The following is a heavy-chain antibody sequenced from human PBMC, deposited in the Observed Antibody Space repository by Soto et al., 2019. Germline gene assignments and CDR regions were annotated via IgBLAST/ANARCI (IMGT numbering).Heavy chain of an antibody. D-gene: IGHD3-22*01. V-gene: IGHV1-46*01. CDR3: ARADYYDSSGFYCDC. Sequence: QVQLVQSGAEVKKPGASVKVSCKASGYIFTNHYIHWVRQAPGQGLEWMGIINPSGGSTNYLQKFQGRITMTRDTSTSKVYMELSSLRSEDTAVYLCARADYYDSSGFYCDCWGQGTLVTVSS. CDR2: INPSGGST. CDR1: GYIFTNHY. J-gene: IGHJ4*02.